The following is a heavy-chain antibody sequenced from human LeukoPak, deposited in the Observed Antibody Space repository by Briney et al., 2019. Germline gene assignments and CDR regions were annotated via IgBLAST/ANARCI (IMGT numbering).Heavy chain of an antibody. CDR1: GYTFTKYY. CDR3: AREEMMVILALDL. CDR2: INPSVGTT. J-gene: IGHJ3*01. V-gene: IGHV1-46*01. Sequence: ASVKVSCKASGYTFTKYYMHWVRQVPGQGVEWLGIINPSVGTTLYSQKFQGRVTLTRDTSTSTVYMEVTRLRSDDTAVYYCAREEMMVILALDLWGQGTMVTVSS. D-gene: IGHD2-21*01.